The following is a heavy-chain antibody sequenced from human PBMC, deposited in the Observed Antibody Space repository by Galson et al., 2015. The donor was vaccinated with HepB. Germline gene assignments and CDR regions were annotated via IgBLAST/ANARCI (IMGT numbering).Heavy chain of an antibody. J-gene: IGHJ6*03. Sequence: SVKVSCKASGYTFTSYAMNWVRQAPGQGLEWMGWINTNTGNPTYAQGFTGRFVFSLDTSVSTAYLQISSLKAEDTAVYYCARVSGVDDFWSGYYYYYYYYMDVWGKGTTVTVSS. V-gene: IGHV7-4-1*02. CDR2: INTNTGNP. D-gene: IGHD3-3*01. CDR3: ARVSGVDDFWSGYYYYYYYYMDV. CDR1: GYTFTSYA.